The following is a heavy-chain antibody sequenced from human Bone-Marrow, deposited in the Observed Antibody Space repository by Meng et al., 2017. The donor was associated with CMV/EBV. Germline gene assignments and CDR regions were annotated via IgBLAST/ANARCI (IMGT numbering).Heavy chain of an antibody. V-gene: IGHV1-8*03. CDR2: MNPNSGNT. Sequence: ASVKVSCKASGYTFTSYDINWVRQATGQGLEWMGWMNPNSGNTGYAQKFQGRVTITRNTSISTAYMELSSLRSEDTAVYYCARSHARFLDRLNYYYYDYGMDVWGQGTTVTVSS. J-gene: IGHJ6*02. D-gene: IGHD3-3*01. CDR3: ARSHARFLDRLNYYYYDYGMDV. CDR1: GYTFTSYD.